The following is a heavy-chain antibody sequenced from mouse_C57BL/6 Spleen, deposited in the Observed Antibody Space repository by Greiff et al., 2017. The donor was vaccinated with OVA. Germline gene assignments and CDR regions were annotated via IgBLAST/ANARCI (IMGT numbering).Heavy chain of an antibody. D-gene: IGHD1-1*01. CDR2: IDPETGGT. V-gene: IGHV1-15*01. CDR1: GYTFTDYE. CDR3: TSPFITTVGS. J-gene: IGHJ2*01. Sequence: VKLMESGAELVRPGASVTLSCKASGYTFTDYEMHWVKQTPVHGLEWIGAIDPETGGTAYNQKFKGKAILTADKSSSTAYMELRSLTSEDSAVYYCTSPFITTVGSRGQGTTLTVSS.